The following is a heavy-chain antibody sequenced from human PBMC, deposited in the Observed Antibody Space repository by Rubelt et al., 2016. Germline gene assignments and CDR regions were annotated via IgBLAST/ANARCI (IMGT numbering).Heavy chain of an antibody. CDR1: GYSFTGYY. V-gene: IGHV1-2*02. CDR3: AREDGDY. CDR2: INPNSGGT. J-gene: IGHJ4*02. D-gene: IGHD5-24*01. Sequence: QVQLVQSGAEVRKPGASVKVSCKTSGYSFTGYYLHWVRQAPGQGLEWMGWINPNSGGTNYAQRFQGRVTMTRDTSISTACMELSRLRSDDTAVFYCAREDGDYWGQGTLVTVSS.